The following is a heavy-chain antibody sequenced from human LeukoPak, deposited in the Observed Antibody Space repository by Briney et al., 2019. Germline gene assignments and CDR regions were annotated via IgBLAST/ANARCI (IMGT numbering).Heavy chain of an antibody. J-gene: IGHJ2*01. Sequence: PSETLSLTCTVSGYSISSGYYWGWIRQPPGKGLEWIGEINHSGSTNYNPSLKSRVTISVDTSKNQFSLKLSSVTAADTAVYYCARVYGDYREGWYFDLWGRGTLVTVSS. V-gene: IGHV4-38-2*02. CDR1: GYSISSGYY. CDR2: INHSGST. CDR3: ARVYGDYREGWYFDL. D-gene: IGHD4-17*01.